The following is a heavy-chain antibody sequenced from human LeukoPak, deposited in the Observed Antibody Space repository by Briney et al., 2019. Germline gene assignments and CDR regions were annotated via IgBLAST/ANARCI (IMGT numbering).Heavy chain of an antibody. CDR3: ASYSHSNAFDI. CDR2: IIPIFGTA. J-gene: IGHJ3*02. V-gene: IGHV1-69*06. Sequence: ASVKVSCKASGYTFTSYAISWVRQAPGQGLEWMGGIIPIFGTANYAQKFQGRVTITADKSTSTAYMELSSLRSEDTAVYYCASYSHSNAFDIWGQGTMVTVSS. D-gene: IGHD4-11*01. CDR1: GYTFTSYA.